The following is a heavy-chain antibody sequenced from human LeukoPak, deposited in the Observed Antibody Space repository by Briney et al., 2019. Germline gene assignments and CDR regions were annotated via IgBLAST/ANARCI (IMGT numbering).Heavy chain of an antibody. Sequence: GGSLRLSCAASGFTFSSYSMNWVRQAPGKGLEWVSYISSSSSTIYYADSVKGRFTISRDNAKNSLYLQMNSLRAEDTAVYYCARIALVGAISYWGQGTLVTVSS. V-gene: IGHV3-48*01. D-gene: IGHD1-26*01. CDR2: ISSSSSTI. CDR3: ARIALVGAISY. CDR1: GFTFSSYS. J-gene: IGHJ4*02.